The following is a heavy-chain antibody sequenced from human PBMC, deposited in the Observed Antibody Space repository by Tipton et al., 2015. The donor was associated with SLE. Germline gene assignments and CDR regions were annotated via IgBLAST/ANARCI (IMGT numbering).Heavy chain of an antibody. CDR2: TSNYTGNT. V-gene: IGHV1-18*01. D-gene: IGHD2-21*01. Sequence: QSGPEVKKPGASVKVSCKSSSNTFTNFPISWVRQAPGQGLEWMGSTSNYTGNTNYAQKLQGRVTMTTDTSTRTAYMELRSLRSDDTAVYYCAARCVDDCSTGGAFDIWGQGTTVTVSS. J-gene: IGHJ3*02. CDR1: SNTFTNFP. CDR3: AARCVDDCSTGGAFDI.